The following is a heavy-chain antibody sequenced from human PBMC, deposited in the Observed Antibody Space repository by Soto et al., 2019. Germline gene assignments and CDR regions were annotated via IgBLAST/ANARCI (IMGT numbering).Heavy chain of an antibody. D-gene: IGHD2-15*01. J-gene: IGHJ3*02. CDR2: INTNTGNP. CDR1: GYTFTSYA. V-gene: IGHV7-4-1*01. CDR3: ARLGIEGEDAFDI. Sequence: ASVKVSCKASGYTFTSYAMHWVRQAPGQRLEWMGWINTNTGNPTYAQGFTGRFVFSLDTSVSTAYLQICSLKAEDTAVYYCARLGIEGEDAFDIWGQGTMVTVSS.